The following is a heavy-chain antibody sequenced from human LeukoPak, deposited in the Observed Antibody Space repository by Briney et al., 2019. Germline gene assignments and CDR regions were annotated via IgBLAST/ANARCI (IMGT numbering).Heavy chain of an antibody. V-gene: IGHV3-49*04. J-gene: IGHJ3*02. Sequence: GGTLRLSCAASGFTFSSYGMHWVRQAPGKGLEGVGFIRSKAYGGTTEYAASVKGRFTISRDDSKSIAYLQMNSLKTEDTAVYYCTRAGLVAAAGTRAFDIWGQGTMVTVSS. CDR1: GFTFSSYG. CDR2: IRSKAYGGTT. CDR3: TRAGLVAAAGTRAFDI. D-gene: IGHD6-13*01.